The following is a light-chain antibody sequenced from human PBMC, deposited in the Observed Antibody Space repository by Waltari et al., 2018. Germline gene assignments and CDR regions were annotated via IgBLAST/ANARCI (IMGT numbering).Light chain of an antibody. CDR1: QSVSGTY. CDR3: QQYGSSPTWT. V-gene: IGKV3-20*01. J-gene: IGKJ1*01. Sequence: EIVLTQSPDTLSLSPGERATLSCRARQSVSGTYLTWYQQKPGQAPRLLIFGASSRATGTPDRFSGSGSGTDFTLTISRLEPEDFAVYYCQQYGSSPTWTFGQGTKVEIK. CDR2: GAS.